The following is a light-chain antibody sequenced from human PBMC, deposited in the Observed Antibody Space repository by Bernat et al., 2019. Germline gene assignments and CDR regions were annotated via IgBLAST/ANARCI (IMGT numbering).Light chain of an antibody. J-gene: IGLJ3*02. Sequence: QSVLTQPPSVSGAPGQRVTISCTGSSSNIGAGYDVHWYQQLPGTAPKLLIYGNSNRPSGVPDRFSGAKSGTSASLAITGLQAEDEADYYCQAYDSSLSGSNWVCGGGTKLTVL. CDR3: QAYDSSLSGSNWV. CDR2: GNS. V-gene: IGLV1-40*01. CDR1: SSNIGAGYD.